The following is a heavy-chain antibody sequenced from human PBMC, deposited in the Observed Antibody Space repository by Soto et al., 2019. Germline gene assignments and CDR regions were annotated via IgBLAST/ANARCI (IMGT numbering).Heavy chain of an antibody. V-gene: IGHV3-23*01. CDR1: GFTFSSYA. Sequence: VQLLESGGGLVQPGGSLRLSCAASGFTFSSYAMSWVRQAPGKGLEWVSAITGGGGTTYYADSVKGRFTVSRDNSKNTLYLQINSLRAEDTAVYFCARGSSSWYFWLLDFWGQGTLVTVSS. CDR3: ARGSSSWYFWLLDF. D-gene: IGHD6-13*01. CDR2: ITGGGGTT. J-gene: IGHJ4*02.